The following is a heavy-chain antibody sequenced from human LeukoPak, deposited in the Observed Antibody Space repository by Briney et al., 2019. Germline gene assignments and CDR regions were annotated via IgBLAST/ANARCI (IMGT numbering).Heavy chain of an antibody. D-gene: IGHD3-10*01. CDR1: GYTFTSYY. CDR3: ARDAIRSPDYYYYGMDV. Sequence: GASVNVSCKASGYTFTSYYMHWVRQAPGQGLEWMGIINPSGGSTSYAQKFQGRVTMTRDTSTSTVYMELSSLRSEDTAVYYCARDAIRSPDYYYYGMDVWGQGTTVTVSS. V-gene: IGHV1-46*01. J-gene: IGHJ6*02. CDR2: INPSGGST.